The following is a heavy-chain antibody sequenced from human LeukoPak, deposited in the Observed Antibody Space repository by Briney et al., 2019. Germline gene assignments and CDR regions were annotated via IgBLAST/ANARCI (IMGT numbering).Heavy chain of an antibody. CDR1: GFTFSGYW. J-gene: IGHJ2*01. CDR2: IKQDGSEK. CDR3: AKGARYFDL. Sequence: GGSLRLSCAASGFTFSGYWMTWVRQAPGKGLEWVANIKQDGSEKNYVDAVEGRFTISRDNAKNSLYLQMNSLRAEDTAVYYCAKGARYFDLWGRGTLVSVSS. V-gene: IGHV3-7*04.